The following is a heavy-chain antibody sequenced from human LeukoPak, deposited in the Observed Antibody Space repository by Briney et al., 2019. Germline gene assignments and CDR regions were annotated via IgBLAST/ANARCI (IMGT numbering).Heavy chain of an antibody. D-gene: IGHD3-22*01. CDR2: ISSSSSYI. V-gene: IGHV3-21*01. CDR1: GFTFSSYS. J-gene: IGHJ4*02. Sequence: GGSLRLSCAASGFTFSSYSMNWVRQAPGKGLEWVSSISSSSSYIYYADSVKGRFTISRDNAKNSLYLQMNSLRAEDTAVYYCARGGYYAGYQFDYWGQGTLVTVSS. CDR3: ARGGYYAGYQFDY.